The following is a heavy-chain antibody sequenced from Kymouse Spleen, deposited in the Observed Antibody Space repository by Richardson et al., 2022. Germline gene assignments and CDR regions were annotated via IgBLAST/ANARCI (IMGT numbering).Heavy chain of an antibody. J-gene: IGHJ4*02. V-gene: IGHV4-34*01. CDR1: GGSFSGYY. CDR3: ARGYNWNYAFDY. Sequence: QVQLQQWGAGLLKPSETLSLTCAVYGGSFSGYYWSWIRQPPGKGLEWIGEINHSGSTNYNPSLKSRVTISVDTSKNQFSLKLSSVTAADTAVYYCARGYNWNYAFDYWGQGTLVTVSS. D-gene: IGHD1-7*01. CDR2: INHSGST.